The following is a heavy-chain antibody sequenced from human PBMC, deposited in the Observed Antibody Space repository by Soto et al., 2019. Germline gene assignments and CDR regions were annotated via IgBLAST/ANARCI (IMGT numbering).Heavy chain of an antibody. J-gene: IGHJ5*02. V-gene: IGHV3-15*01. CDR1: GFTFSNAW. CDR3: TTFSSTNGWS. Sequence: GGSLRLSCAASGFTFSNAWMRWVRQAPGKGPEWVGRINRKSDGGTTDYTAPVKGRFTISRDDSRNTLDLQMNSLKSEDTAVYYCTTFSSTNGWSWGQGTLVTVSS. CDR2: INRKSDGGTT. D-gene: IGHD2-8*01.